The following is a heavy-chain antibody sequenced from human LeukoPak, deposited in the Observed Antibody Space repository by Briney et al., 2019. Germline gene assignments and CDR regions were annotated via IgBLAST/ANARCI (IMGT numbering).Heavy chain of an antibody. Sequence: GVSLSLSCAASAFTFSNSWMDWVRQAPGQGLEWVASINQDGSENYYADSVKGRFTISRDNAKNSLYLQMNSIRAADTAVYFCARDSGYLAFDYWGQGTLVTVSS. V-gene: IGHV3-7*01. D-gene: IGHD6-13*01. CDR2: INQDGSEN. CDR3: ARDSGYLAFDY. J-gene: IGHJ4*02. CDR1: AFTFSNSW.